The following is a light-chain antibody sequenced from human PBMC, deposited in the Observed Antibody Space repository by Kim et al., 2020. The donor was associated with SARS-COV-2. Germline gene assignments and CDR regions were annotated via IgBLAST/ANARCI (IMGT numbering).Light chain of an antibody. Sequence: GHAITISCTGTNSDIGAFNYVSWYQQHPGKAPKLIIYDVAKRPSGISNRFSGSKAGNAASLTVSGLQAEDEADYYCCSYVTGSTYVFGAGTKVTVL. CDR2: DVA. V-gene: IGLV2-14*03. CDR3: CSYVTGSTYV. CDR1: NSDIGAFNY. J-gene: IGLJ1*01.